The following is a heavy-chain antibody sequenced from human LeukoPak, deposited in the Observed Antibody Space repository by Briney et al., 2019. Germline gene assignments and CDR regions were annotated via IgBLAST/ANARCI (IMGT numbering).Heavy chain of an antibody. CDR3: ARGGGGTYYHLLDY. D-gene: IGHD1-26*01. CDR1: GFTFSSYS. CDR2: ISGSNSYI. Sequence: GGSLRLSCAASGFTFSSYSMNWVRQAPGKGLEWVSSISGSNSYIYYADSLKGRFTISRDNAKNSLYLQMDSLRAEDTAVYYCARGGGGTYYHLLDYWGQGTLVTVSS. V-gene: IGHV3-21*01. J-gene: IGHJ4*02.